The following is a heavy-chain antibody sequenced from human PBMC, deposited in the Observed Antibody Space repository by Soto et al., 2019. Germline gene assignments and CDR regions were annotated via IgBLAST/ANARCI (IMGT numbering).Heavy chain of an antibody. V-gene: IGHV4-61*01. Sequence: PSETLSLTCTASGGSLSSGSYYWSWIRQPPGKGLEWIGYIYYSGSTNYNPSLKRRVTISVDTSKNQFSLKLSSVTAADTAVYCCARIKRSSGWYDAFDIWGQGTMDTVS. CDR3: ARIKRSSGWYDAFDI. J-gene: IGHJ3*02. D-gene: IGHD6-19*01. CDR2: IYYSGST. CDR1: GGSLSSGSYY.